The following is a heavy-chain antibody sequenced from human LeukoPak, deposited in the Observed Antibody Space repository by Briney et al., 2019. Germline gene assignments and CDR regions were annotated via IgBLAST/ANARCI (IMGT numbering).Heavy chain of an antibody. V-gene: IGHV4-39*01. CDR2: IYYSGST. J-gene: IGHJ4*02. D-gene: IGHD6-13*01. CDR1: GGSISSSSYY. CDR3: ARSYSSSWEYYFDY. Sequence: SETLSLTCTVSGGSISSSSYYWGWIRQPPGKGLEWIGSIYYSGSTYYNPSLKSRVTISVDTSKNQFSLKLSSVTAADTAVYYCARSYSSSWEYYFDYWGQGTLVTVSS.